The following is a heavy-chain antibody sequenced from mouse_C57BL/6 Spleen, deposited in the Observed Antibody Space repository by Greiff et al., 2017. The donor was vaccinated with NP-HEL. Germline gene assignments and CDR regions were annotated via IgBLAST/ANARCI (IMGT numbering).Heavy chain of an antibody. V-gene: IGHV1-82*01. D-gene: IGHD3-1*01. CDR2: IYPGDGDT. J-gene: IGHJ2*01. Sequence: QVQLQQSGPELVKPGASVKISCKASGYAFSSSWMNWVKQRPGKGLEWIGRIYPGDGDTNYNGKFKGKATLTADKSSSTAYMQLSSLTSEDSAVYFCARSGYIADYWGQGTTLTVSS. CDR3: ARSGYIADY. CDR1: GYAFSSSW.